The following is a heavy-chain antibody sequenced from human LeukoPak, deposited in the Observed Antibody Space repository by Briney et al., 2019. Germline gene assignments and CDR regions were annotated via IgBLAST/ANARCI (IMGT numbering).Heavy chain of an antibody. CDR1: GFTFSSNY. D-gene: IGHD5-18*01. CDR2: IYSGGST. J-gene: IGHJ4*02. CDR3: ARALGYSYGYPFDY. V-gene: IGHV3-53*01. Sequence: QPGGSLRLSCAASGFTFSSNYMSWVRQAPGKGLEWVSVIYSGGSTYYADSVKGRFTISRDNSKNTLYLQMNSLRAEDTAVYYCARALGYSYGYPFDYWGQGTLVTVSS.